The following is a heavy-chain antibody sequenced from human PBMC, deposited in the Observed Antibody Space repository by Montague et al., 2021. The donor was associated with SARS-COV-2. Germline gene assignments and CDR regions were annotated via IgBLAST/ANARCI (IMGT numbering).Heavy chain of an antibody. Sequence: TLSLTCTVSGGSISTGRYFWSWILQPAGKGLEWIGRISTSGSTHYSPSPKSRVTISVDTSKNQFSLKLDSMTAADTALYYCTSGGSKFGSEFDYWGQGTLVTVSS. D-gene: IGHD3-10*01. V-gene: IGHV4-61*02. J-gene: IGHJ4*02. CDR3: TSGGSKFGSEFDY. CDR1: GGSISTGRYF. CDR2: ISTSGST.